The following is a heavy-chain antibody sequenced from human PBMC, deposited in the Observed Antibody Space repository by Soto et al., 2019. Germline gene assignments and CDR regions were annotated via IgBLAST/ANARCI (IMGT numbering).Heavy chain of an antibody. V-gene: IGHV5-51*01. CDR3: ARHRFGSSGHNWFDP. Sequence: GESLKTSCKGSGYSFTSYWIGWVRQMPGKGPEWIGIIYPGDSGTRYSPSFQGQVTISADKSISTAYLQWSSLKASDTAMYYRARHRFGSSGHNWFDPWGQGTLVTVSS. CDR2: IYPGDSGT. CDR1: GYSFTSYW. J-gene: IGHJ5*02. D-gene: IGHD3-22*01.